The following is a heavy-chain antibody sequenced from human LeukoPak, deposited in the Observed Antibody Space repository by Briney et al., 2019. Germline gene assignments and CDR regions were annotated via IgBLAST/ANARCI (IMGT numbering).Heavy chain of an antibody. J-gene: IGHJ4*02. CDR2: INHSGST. Sequence: SETLSLTCAVYGGSFSGYYWSWIRQPPGKGLEWIGEINHSGSTNYNPSLKSRVTISVDTSKNQFSLKLSSVTAADTAVYYCARGPILTGFDYWGQGTLVTVSS. CDR3: ARGPILTGFDY. V-gene: IGHV4-34*01. CDR1: GGSFSGYY. D-gene: IGHD4/OR15-4a*01.